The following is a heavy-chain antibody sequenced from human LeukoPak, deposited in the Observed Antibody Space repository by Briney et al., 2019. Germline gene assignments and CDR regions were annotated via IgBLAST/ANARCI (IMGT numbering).Heavy chain of an antibody. CDR1: GFTFKRYA. J-gene: IGHJ4*02. Sequence: GRSLRLSCAASGFTFKRYAMHWVCQAPGKGLEQVTFIWYDGSIKYYADSVKGRFTVSRDNSKNTLYLQMNSPRAEDTAVYYCAKDERGYYDSSGFFGAIDYWGQGSLVSVSS. V-gene: IGHV3-33*06. CDR3: AKDERGYYDSSGFFGAIDY. D-gene: IGHD3-22*01. CDR2: IWYDGSIK.